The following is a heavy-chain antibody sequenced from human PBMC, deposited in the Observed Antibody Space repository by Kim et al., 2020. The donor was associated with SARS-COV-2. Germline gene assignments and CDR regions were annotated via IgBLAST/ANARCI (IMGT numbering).Heavy chain of an antibody. CDR3: ASLLWFGSYYFDY. V-gene: IGHV4-31*03. CDR2: IYYSGST. Sequence: SETLSLTCTVSGGSISSGGYYWSWIRQHPGKGLEWIGYIYYSGSTYYNPSLKSRVTISVDTSNNQFSLKLSSVTAADTAVYYCASLLWFGSYYFDYWGQGTLVTVSS. D-gene: IGHD3-10*01. J-gene: IGHJ4*02. CDR1: GGSISSGGYY.